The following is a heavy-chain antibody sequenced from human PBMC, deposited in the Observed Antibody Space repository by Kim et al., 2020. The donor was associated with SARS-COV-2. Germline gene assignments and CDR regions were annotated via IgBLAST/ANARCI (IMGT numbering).Heavy chain of an antibody. CDR2: IGTSGTNT. D-gene: IGHD3-22*01. CDR3: AKRMLSSSGNYYFDY. CDR1: GFTFSTYA. Sequence: GGSLRLSCAASGFTFSTYAMTWVRQAPGKGLEWVSAIGTSGTNTYYADSVKGRFTISRDNSKNTLYLQMNSLRAEDTAVYYCAKRMLSSSGNYYFDYWGQGTLVTVSS. J-gene: IGHJ4*02. V-gene: IGHV3-23*01.